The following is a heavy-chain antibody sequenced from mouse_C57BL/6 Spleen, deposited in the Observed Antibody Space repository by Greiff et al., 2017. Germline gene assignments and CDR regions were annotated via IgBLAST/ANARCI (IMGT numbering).Heavy chain of an antibody. Sequence: VQLQPSGPELVKPGASVKIPCKASGYTFTDYNMDWVKQSHGKSLEWIGDINPNNGGTIYNQKFKGKATLTVDKSSSTAYMELRSLTSEDTAVYYCARGREEGITTVVAPYYAMDYWGQGTSVTVSS. D-gene: IGHD1-1*01. CDR1: GYTFTDYN. J-gene: IGHJ4*01. CDR3: ARGREEGITTVVAPYYAMDY. CDR2: INPNNGGT. V-gene: IGHV1-18*01.